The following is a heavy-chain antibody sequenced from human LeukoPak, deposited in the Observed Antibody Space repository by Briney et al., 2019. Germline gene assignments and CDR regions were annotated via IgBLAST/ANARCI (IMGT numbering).Heavy chain of an antibody. D-gene: IGHD6-6*01. CDR3: ARLGGSSHRRYYFDY. CDR2: IYYSGST. Sequence: SETLSLTCTVSGGSISSSSYYWGWIRQPPGKGLEWIGSIYYSGSTYYNPSLKGRVTISVDTSKNQFSLKLSSVTAADTAVYYCARLGGSSHRRYYFDYWGQGTLVTVSS. J-gene: IGHJ4*02. V-gene: IGHV4-39*01. CDR1: GGSISSSSYY.